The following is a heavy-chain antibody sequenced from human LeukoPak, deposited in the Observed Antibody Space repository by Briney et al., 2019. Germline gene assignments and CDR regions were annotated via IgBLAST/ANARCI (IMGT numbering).Heavy chain of an antibody. CDR3: ARGEYSSQPFDY. V-gene: IGHV3-23*01. CDR2: ISGSGGST. J-gene: IGHJ4*02. D-gene: IGHD6-6*01. CDR1: GFTFSSYG. Sequence: PGGSLRLSCAASGFTFSSYGMSWVRQAPGKGLEWVSAISGSGGSTCYADSVKGRFTISRDNAKNSLYLQMNSLRAEDTAVYYCARGEYSSQPFDYWGQGTLVTVSS.